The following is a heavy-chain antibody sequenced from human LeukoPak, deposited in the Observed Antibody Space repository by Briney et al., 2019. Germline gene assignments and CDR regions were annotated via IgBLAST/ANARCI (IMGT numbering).Heavy chain of an antibody. CDR2: INPNSGGT. V-gene: IGHV1-2*02. CDR1: GYTFTGYY. D-gene: IGHD3-3*01. CDR3: ARDTAINYCDFWSGYSY. Sequence: ASVKVSCKASGYTFTGYYMHWVRQAPGQGLEWMGWINPNSGGTNYAQKFQGRVTMTRDTSISTAYMELSRLRSDDTAVYYCARDTAINYCDFWSGYSYWGQGTLATVSS. J-gene: IGHJ4*02.